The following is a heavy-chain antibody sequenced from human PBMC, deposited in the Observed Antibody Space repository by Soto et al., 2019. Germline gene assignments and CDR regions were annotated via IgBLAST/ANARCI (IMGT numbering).Heavy chain of an antibody. CDR2: IYSGGST. V-gene: IGHV3-53*02. CDR1: GFTVSSNY. D-gene: IGHD2-15*01. J-gene: IGHJ4*02. Sequence: EVQLVETGGGLIQPGGSLRLSCAASGFTVSSNYMSWVRQAPGKGLEWVSVIYSGGSTYYADSVKGRFNISRDNSKNTLYLQMNSLRAEDTAVYYCARDGDLGYCSGGSCFFDYWGQGTLVTVSS. CDR3: ARDGDLGYCSGGSCFFDY.